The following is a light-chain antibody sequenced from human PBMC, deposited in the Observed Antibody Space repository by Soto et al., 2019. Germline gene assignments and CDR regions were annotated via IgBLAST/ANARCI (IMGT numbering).Light chain of an antibody. CDR2: DVN. Sequence: QSALPQPASVSGSPGQSITISCTGTSSDIGTYNSVSWYQQHAGKVPKLMIYDVNNRPSGVSDRFSGSKSGNTASLTISGLQAEDEADYYCTSYTTSSTLVFGGGTKRTVL. V-gene: IGLV2-14*01. CDR3: TSYTTSSTLV. J-gene: IGLJ2*01. CDR1: SSDIGTYNS.